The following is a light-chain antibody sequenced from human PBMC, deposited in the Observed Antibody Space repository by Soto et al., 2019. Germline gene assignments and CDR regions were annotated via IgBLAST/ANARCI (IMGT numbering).Light chain of an antibody. Sequence: EIVMTQSPATLSVSPGERATLSCRASQIVSSNLAWYQQKPGQAPRLLIYGASTRATGIPARFSGSGSGTVFTLTISSLQSEDFAVYYCQQYNNWWTFGQGTKVEIK. CDR3: QQYNNWWT. CDR1: QIVSSN. J-gene: IGKJ1*01. V-gene: IGKV3-15*01. CDR2: GAS.